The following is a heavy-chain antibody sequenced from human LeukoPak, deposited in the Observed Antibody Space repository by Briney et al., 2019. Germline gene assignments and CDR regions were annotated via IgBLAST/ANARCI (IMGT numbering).Heavy chain of an antibody. D-gene: IGHD3-10*01. CDR1: GGSISSYY. Sequence: SETLSLTCSVSGGSISSYYWSGLPQPPGKGLEWLGYIYYSGSTNYNPSLKSRVTITVDTSKNQFSLKLSSVTAADTAVYYCARESSKVYGSGRLDYWGQGTLVTVSS. CDR3: ARESSKVYGSGRLDY. J-gene: IGHJ4*02. CDR2: IYYSGST. V-gene: IGHV4-59*01.